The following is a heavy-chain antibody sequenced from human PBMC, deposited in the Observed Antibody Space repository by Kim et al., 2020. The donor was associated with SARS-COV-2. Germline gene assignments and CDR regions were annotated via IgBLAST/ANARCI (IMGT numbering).Heavy chain of an antibody. CDR2: ISSSSTI. J-gene: IGHJ4*02. CDR3: AREGSTSLS. D-gene: IGHD2-2*01. CDR1: GFTFSSYS. Sequence: GGSLRLSCAASGFTFSSYSMNWVRQAPGKGLEWVSYISSSSTIYYADSVKGRFTISRDNAKNSLYLQMNSLRAEDTAVYYCAREGSTSLSWGQGTLVTVSS. V-gene: IGHV3-48*04.